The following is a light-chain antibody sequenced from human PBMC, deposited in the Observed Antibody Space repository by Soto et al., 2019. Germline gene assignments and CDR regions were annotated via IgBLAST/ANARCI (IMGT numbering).Light chain of an antibody. V-gene: IGKV3-11*01. CDR3: QQRF. Sequence: EVVLTQSPGTLSLSPGERATLSCRASQNVSSYVAWYQQKPGQSPRLLIYDASKRATGIPDRFSGSGSGADFTLTISSLEPEEFAFYYCQQRFFGPGTKVDLK. CDR1: QNVSSY. J-gene: IGKJ3*01. CDR2: DAS.